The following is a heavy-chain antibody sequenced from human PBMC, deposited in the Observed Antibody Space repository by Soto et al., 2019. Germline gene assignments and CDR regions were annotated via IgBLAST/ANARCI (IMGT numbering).Heavy chain of an antibody. J-gene: IGHJ6*03. CDR3: ARESTGDRDYYYYYMDV. Sequence: QVQLRESGPGLVKPSGTLSLTCAVSSGSISSSNWWSWVRQPPGKGLEWIGEIYHSGSTNYNPSLKSRVTISVDKSKNQFSLKLSSVTAADTAVYYCARESTGDRDYYYYYMDVWGKGTTVTVSS. CDR1: SGSISSSNW. D-gene: IGHD7-27*01. V-gene: IGHV4-4*02. CDR2: IYHSGST.